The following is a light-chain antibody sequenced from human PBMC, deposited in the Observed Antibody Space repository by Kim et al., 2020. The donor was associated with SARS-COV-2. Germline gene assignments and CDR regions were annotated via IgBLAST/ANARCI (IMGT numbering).Light chain of an antibody. V-gene: IGKV1-39*01. CDR1: QSIASY. J-gene: IGKJ1*01. Sequence: ASVGDRVTITCRASQSIASYLNWYQQKPGKAPKLLIYAASSLQSGVPSRFSGGGSGTDFTLTISSLQPEDFASYSCQQSYTTSWTFGQGTKLEI. CDR2: AAS. CDR3: QQSYTTSWT.